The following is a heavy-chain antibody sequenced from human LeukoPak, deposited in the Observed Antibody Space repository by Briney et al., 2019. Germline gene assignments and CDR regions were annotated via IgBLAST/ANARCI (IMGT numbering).Heavy chain of an antibody. V-gene: IGHV3-7*05. J-gene: IGHJ4*02. CDR2: IKQDGSDK. Sequence: PGGSLRLSCAASGFTFSSYWMSWVRQAPGKGLEWVANIKQDGSDKNYVDSVKGRFTISKDNAKNLLSLEMNGLRAEDAALYYCARGIDYWGQGTLVTVSS. CDR1: GFTFSSYW. CDR3: ARGIDY.